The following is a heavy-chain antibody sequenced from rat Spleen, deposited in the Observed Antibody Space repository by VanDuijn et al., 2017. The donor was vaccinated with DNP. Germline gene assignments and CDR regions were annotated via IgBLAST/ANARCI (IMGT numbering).Heavy chain of an antibody. V-gene: IGHV3-3*01. CDR3: AGRAGGSHYFDY. J-gene: IGHJ2*01. CDR2: INNVGGT. D-gene: IGHD1-11*01. CDR1: GYSITNTFR. Sequence: LQESGPGLVKPSQSLSLTCSVTGYSITNTFRWNWIRKFPGNKLEWMGYINNVGGTNYNPSLKSRIFISRDTSKNELFLQVISVTTDDTATYYCAGRAGGSHYFDYWGRGVMVTVSS.